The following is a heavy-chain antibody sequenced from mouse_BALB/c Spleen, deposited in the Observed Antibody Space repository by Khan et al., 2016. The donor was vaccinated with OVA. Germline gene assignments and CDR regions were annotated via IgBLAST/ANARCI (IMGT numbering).Heavy chain of an antibody. D-gene: IGHD1-2*01. Sequence: VQLQQSGPELVKPGASVKISCKTSGYTFTEYTMHWVKQSHGESLEWIGGINPSNGGTSYNQKFKGKATLTVDKSSSTAYMELRSLTSEDSAVYYCARRGGWGFAYWGQGTLVTVSA. CDR1: GYTFTEYT. CDR2: INPSNGGT. V-gene: IGHV1-18*01. J-gene: IGHJ3*01. CDR3: ARRGGWGFAY.